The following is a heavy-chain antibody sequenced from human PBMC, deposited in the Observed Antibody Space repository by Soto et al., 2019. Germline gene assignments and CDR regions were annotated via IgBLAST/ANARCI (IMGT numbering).Heavy chain of an antibody. V-gene: IGHV4-30-2*01. CDR2: IYHSGST. CDR3: ARVPGP. CDR1: GDTVNSGGFS. J-gene: IGHJ5*02. Sequence: LTRAASGDTVNSGGFSWCWIRQPPGKGLEWIGYIYHSGSTYYNPSLKSRVTISVDRSKNQFSLKLSSVTAADTALYYCARVPGPWGQGTLVTVSS.